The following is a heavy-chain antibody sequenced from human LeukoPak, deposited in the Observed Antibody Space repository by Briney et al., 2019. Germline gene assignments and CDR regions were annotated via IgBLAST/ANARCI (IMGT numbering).Heavy chain of an antibody. CDR2: IYYSGST. D-gene: IGHD1-26*01. CDR3: ARDSGVGATPPYYYYGMDV. CDR1: GGSISGYY. Sequence: SETLSLTCTVSGGSISGYYWSWIRQPPGKGLEWIGYIYYSGSTNYNSSLKSRLTISVDTSKNQFSLKLSSVTAADTAVHYCARDSGVGATPPYYYYGMDVWGQGTTVTVSS. J-gene: IGHJ6*02. V-gene: IGHV4-59*12.